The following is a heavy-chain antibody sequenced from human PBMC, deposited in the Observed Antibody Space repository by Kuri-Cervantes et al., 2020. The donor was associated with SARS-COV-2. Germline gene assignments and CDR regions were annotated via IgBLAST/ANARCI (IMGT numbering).Heavy chain of an antibody. J-gene: IGHJ3*02. CDR2: IYPGDSDT. CDR1: GYSFTSYW. V-gene: IGHV5-51*01. CDR3: ARVMASRGYDLSDAFDI. D-gene: IGHD5-12*01. Sequence: KVSCKGSGYSFTSYWIGWVRQMPGKGLEWMGIIYPGDSDTRYSPSSQGQVTISADKSISTAYLQWSSLKASDTAMYYCARVMASRGYDLSDAFDIWGQGTMVTVSS.